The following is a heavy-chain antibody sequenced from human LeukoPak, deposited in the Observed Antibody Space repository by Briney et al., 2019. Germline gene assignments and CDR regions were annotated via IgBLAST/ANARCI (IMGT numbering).Heavy chain of an antibody. CDR1: GFTFSSYA. D-gene: IGHD3-3*01. CDR3: ARIYYDSWSGYSWFDP. CDR2: TNQDGSQK. V-gene: IGHV3-7*01. J-gene: IGHJ5*02. Sequence: QTGGSLRLSCAASGFTFSSYAMSWVRQAPGKGLEWVANTNQDGSQKYYVDSVKGRFTISRDNAQSSLFLQMNSLRVDDTAVYHCARIYYDSWSGYSWFDPWGQGILVTVSS.